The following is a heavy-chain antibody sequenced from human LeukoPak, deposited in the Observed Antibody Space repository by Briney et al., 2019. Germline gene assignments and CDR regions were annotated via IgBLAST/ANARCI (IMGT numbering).Heavy chain of an antibody. V-gene: IGHV1-2*02. CDR1: GYTFTGYY. CDR3: ARPNSVGASVYFDY. CDR2: INPNSGGT. J-gene: IGHJ4*02. Sequence: GASVKVSCKASGYTFTGYYIHWVRQAPGQGLEWMGWINPNSGGTKFAQRFRGRVTMTRDTSISTAYMELSKLSSDDTAVYYCARPNSVGASVYFDYWGQGTLVTVSS. D-gene: IGHD1-26*01.